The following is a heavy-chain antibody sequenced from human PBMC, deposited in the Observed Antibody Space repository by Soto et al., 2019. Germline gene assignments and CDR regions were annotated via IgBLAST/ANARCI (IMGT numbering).Heavy chain of an antibody. J-gene: IGHJ4*02. Sequence: ASVKVSCKASGYTFTSYGISWVRQAPGQGLEWMGWISAYNGNTNYAQKLQGRVPMTTDTSTSTAYMELRSLRSDDTAVYYCARDYYGDYGGVSDYWGQGTLVTVSS. CDR2: ISAYNGNT. V-gene: IGHV1-18*01. CDR3: ARDYYGDYGGVSDY. D-gene: IGHD4-17*01. CDR1: GYTFTSYG.